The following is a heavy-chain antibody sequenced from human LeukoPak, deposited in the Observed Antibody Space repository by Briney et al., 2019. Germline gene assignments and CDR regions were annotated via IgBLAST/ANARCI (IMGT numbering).Heavy chain of an antibody. J-gene: IGHJ4*02. CDR2: IYNSGST. CDR3: ARGVVAAAGRTFDF. CDR1: GDSFSYFY. D-gene: IGHD6-13*01. Sequence: PSETLSLTCTVSGDSFSYFYWSWIRQPPGKGLEWIEYIYNSGSTSYNPSLKSRVTISLDTSQNQFSLKLSSLTAADTAVYYCARGVVAAAGRTFDFWGQGTLVTVSS. V-gene: IGHV4-59*01.